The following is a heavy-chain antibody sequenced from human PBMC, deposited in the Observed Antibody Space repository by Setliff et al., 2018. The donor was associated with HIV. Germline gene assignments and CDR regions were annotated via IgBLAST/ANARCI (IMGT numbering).Heavy chain of an antibody. CDR2: ISTSGSTV. Sequence: PGGSLRLSCAISGFPFSDHYMSWIRQAPGKGLEWVSYISTSGSTVYYADSVKGRFTISRDNAKNSLYLQMNSLRAEDTAVYYCAGDAYDSSGYYYSLGYWGQGTLVTVSS. CDR1: GFPFSDHY. D-gene: IGHD3-22*01. J-gene: IGHJ4*02. CDR3: AGDAYDSSGYYYSLGY. V-gene: IGHV3-11*04.